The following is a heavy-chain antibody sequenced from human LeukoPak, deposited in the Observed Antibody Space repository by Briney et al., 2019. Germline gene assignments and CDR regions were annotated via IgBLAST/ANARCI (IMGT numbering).Heavy chain of an antibody. CDR1: GYAFTGYY. Sequence: ASVKVSCKASGYAFTGYYMHWVRQAPGQGLEWMGWINPNSGGTNYAQKFQGRVTMTRDTSISTAYMELSGLRSDDTALYNCARGGYSYGYIWGQGTLVTVSS. J-gene: IGHJ4*02. CDR2: INPNSGGT. D-gene: IGHD5-18*01. CDR3: ARGGYSYGYI. V-gene: IGHV1-2*02.